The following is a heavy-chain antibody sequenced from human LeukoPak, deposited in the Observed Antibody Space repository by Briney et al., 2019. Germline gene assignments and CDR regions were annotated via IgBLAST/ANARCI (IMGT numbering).Heavy chain of an antibody. V-gene: IGHV4-34*01. J-gene: IGHJ4*02. Sequence: ASETLSLTCAVYGGSFSGYYWSWIRQPPGKGPEWIGEINHSGSTYYNPSLKSRVTISVDTSKNQFSLKLSSVTAADTAVYCVGRVITIFGVVIRDYFDYWGQGTLVTVSS. CDR1: GGSFSGYY. D-gene: IGHD3-3*01. CDR3: GRVITIFGVVIRDYFDY. CDR2: INHSGST.